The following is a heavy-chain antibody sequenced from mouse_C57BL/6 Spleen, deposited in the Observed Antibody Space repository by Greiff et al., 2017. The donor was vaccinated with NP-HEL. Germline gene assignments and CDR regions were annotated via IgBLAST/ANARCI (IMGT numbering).Heavy chain of an antibody. D-gene: IGHD2-5*01. CDR1: GYTFTSYW. Sequence: VQLQQPGAELVRPGSSVKLSCKASGYTFTSYWMDWVKQRPGQGLEWIGNLYPSDSETHYNQKFKDKATLTVDKSSSTAYMQLSSLTSEDSAVYYCAREAYYSNYGDAMDYWGQGTSVTVSS. CDR2: LYPSDSET. V-gene: IGHV1-61*01. CDR3: AREAYYSNYGDAMDY. J-gene: IGHJ4*01.